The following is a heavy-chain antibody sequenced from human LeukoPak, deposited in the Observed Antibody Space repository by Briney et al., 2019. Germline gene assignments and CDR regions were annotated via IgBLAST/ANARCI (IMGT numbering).Heavy chain of an antibody. CDR3: ARGAMSTFARFDS. J-gene: IGHJ4*02. V-gene: IGHV1-3*01. CDR1: GYTFTSYA. CDR2: INAGNGNT. D-gene: IGHD2/OR15-2a*01. Sequence: ASVKVSCKASGYTFTSYAMHWVRQAPGQRLEWMGWINAGNGNTKYSQKFQGRVTITRDTSASTAYMELSSLRAEDTAVYYCARGAMSTFARFDSWGQGTLVSVSS.